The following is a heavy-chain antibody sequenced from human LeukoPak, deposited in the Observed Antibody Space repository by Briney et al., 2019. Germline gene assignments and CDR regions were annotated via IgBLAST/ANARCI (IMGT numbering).Heavy chain of an antibody. V-gene: IGHV4-4*07. Sequence: SSETLSLTCSVSGGSTSDYYWNWIRQPAGQGLEWLGRIYYTGNTAYNPSLESQLTMSLDTAKNQFSLKVTSVTAADTAVYYCARGGTLFTYFDSWGQGTLVTVSS. CDR1: GGSTSDYY. J-gene: IGHJ4*02. CDR2: IYYTGNT. CDR3: ARGGTLFTYFDS. D-gene: IGHD3-10*02.